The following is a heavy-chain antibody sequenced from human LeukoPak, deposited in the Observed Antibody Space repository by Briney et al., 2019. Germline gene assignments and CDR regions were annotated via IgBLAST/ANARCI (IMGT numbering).Heavy chain of an antibody. J-gene: IGHJ4*02. CDR3: VRDGGVSGYDLLDY. CDR1: GFTFSSFW. D-gene: IGHD5-12*01. Sequence: GGSLRLSCAASGFTFSSFWMGWVRQAPGKGLEWVAHINQDGSEEHYMDSVKARFTISRDNAKNSLSLQMNSLRAEDTAVYYCVRDGGVSGYDLLDYWGQGTLVSVSS. V-gene: IGHV3-7*01. CDR2: INQDGSEE.